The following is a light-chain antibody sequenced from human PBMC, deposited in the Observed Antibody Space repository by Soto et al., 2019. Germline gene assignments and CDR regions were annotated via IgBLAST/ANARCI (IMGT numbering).Light chain of an antibody. CDR1: QSVSSN. CDR2: GAS. J-gene: IGKJ5*01. CDR3: KKYNNWPPIT. Sequence: EIVMTQSPATLSVSPGERATLSCRASQSVSSNLAWYQQKAGQAPRLLIYGASTRATGIPARFSGSGSGTEFTLTISSLQSEDFAVYYCKKYNNWPPITFGQGTRPEIK. V-gene: IGKV3-15*01.